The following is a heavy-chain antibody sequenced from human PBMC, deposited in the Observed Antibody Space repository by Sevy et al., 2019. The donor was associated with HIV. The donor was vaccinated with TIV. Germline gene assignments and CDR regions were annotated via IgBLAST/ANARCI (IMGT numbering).Heavy chain of an antibody. V-gene: IGHV4-59*01. CDR1: GGSISSYY. J-gene: IGHJ4*02. D-gene: IGHD3-22*01. CDR2: IYYSGST. Sequence: SETLSLTCTVSGGSISSYYWSRIRQPPGKGLEWIGYIYYSGSTNYNPSLKSRVTISVDTSKNQFSLKLSSVTAADTAVYYCARGADSNGYSDYWGQGTLVTVSS. CDR3: ARGADSNGYSDY.